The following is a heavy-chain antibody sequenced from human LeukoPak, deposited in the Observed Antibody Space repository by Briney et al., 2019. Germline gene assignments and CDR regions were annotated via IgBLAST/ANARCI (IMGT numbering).Heavy chain of an antibody. J-gene: IGHJ4*02. V-gene: IGHV1-2*02. CDR2: IKPNSGGT. CDR3: ARDLGIVVVVAATPGVDY. Sequence: ASVKVSFKASGYTFSDYYMHWVRQAPGQGLEWMGWIKPNSGGTNYAQKFQGRVTMTRDTSTSTVYMELSSLRSEDTAVYYCARDLGIVVVVAATPGVDYWGQGTLVTVSS. D-gene: IGHD2-15*01. CDR1: GYTFSDYY.